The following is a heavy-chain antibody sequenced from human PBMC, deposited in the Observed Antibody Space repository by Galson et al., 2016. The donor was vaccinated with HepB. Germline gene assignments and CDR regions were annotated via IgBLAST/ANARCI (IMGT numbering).Heavy chain of an antibody. D-gene: IGHD3-16*01. J-gene: IGHJ6*04. V-gene: IGHV3-30-3*01. CDR1: GFTFSTYA. CDR2: TSYDGSNK. Sequence: SLRLSCAASGFTFSTYAMHWVRQAPGKGLEWVTTTSYDGSNKNYGNSVVGRFTISRDNSKNTLYLQMNSLRGDDTAVYYCARDCGSGPRRGGGGMDVWGKGTTVTGSS. CDR3: ARDCGSGPRRGGGGMDV.